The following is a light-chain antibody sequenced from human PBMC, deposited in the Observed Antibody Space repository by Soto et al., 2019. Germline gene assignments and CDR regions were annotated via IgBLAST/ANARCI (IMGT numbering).Light chain of an antibody. CDR3: RSYTSSSPLYV. V-gene: IGLV2-14*02. CDR1: SSNVGSYKL. Sequence: QSALTQPASVSGSPGQSITISCTGTSSNVGSYKLVSWYQQHPGKAPKLMIYEVSNRPSGVSNRFSGSKSGNTASLPISGLQAEDEDDDYCRSYTSSSPLYVFGSGTKLTVL. CDR2: EVS. J-gene: IGLJ1*01.